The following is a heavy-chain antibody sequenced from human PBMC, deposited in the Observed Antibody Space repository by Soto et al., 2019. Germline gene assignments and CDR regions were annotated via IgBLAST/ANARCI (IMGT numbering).Heavy chain of an antibody. CDR1: GCRFEDYG. J-gene: IGHJ6*02. D-gene: IGHD2-15*01. CDR2: ISYYSGSI. CDR3: AKSMGGTENGMDV. Sequence: EVQLVESGGGLVQPGRSLRLSCAASGCRFEDYGMHWVRQVPGNCLEWDSGISYYSGSIWYADSVKGRFTISRDIAKNSLYMQMNSLRAEHPAEYYCAKSMGGTENGMDVWGQGTTVTDSS. V-gene: IGHV3-9*01.